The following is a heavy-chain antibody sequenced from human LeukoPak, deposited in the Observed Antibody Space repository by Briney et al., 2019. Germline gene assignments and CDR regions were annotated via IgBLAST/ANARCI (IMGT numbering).Heavy chain of an antibody. V-gene: IGHV3-30*03. CDR3: ARDPALLYYYYGMDV. J-gene: IGHJ6*02. CDR2: ISYDGSNK. CDR1: GFTFSSYG. Sequence: GGSLRLSCAASGFTFSSYGMHWVRQAPGKGLEWVAVISYDGSNKYYADPVKGRFTISRDNSKNTLYLQMNSLRAEDTAVYYCARDPALLYYYYGMDVWGQGATVTVSS.